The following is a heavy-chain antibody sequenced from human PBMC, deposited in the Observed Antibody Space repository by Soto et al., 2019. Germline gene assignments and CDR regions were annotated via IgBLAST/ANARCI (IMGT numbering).Heavy chain of an antibody. V-gene: IGHV3-21*01. CDR3: ATDPQYETVGY. CDR1: GFTFSSYS. J-gene: IGHJ4*02. Sequence: GESLKISCAASGFTFSSYSMNWVRQAPGKGLEWVSSISSSSSYIYYADSVKGRFTISRDNAKNSLYLQMNSLRAEDTAVYYCATDPQYETVGYWGQGTLVTVSS. CDR2: ISSSSSYI. D-gene: IGHD3-3*01.